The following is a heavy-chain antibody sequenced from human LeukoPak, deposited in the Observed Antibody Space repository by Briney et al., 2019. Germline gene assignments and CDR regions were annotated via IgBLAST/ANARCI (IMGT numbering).Heavy chain of an antibody. CDR1: GGSISSYY. D-gene: IGHD4-23*01. Sequence: SETLSLTCTVSGGSISSYYWSWIRQSPGKGLEWIGYIYYSGSTNYNPSLKSRVTISVDTSKNQFSLKLSSVTAADTAVYYCARVSNDYGGNGAFDIWGQGTMVTVSS. CDR3: ARVSNDYGGNGAFDI. CDR2: IYYSGST. V-gene: IGHV4-59*01. J-gene: IGHJ3*02.